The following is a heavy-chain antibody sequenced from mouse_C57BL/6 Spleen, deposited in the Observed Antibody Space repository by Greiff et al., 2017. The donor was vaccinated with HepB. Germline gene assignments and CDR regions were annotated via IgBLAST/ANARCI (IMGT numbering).Heavy chain of an antibody. CDR3: AREGTGVRFAY. CDR2: ISDGGSYT. J-gene: IGHJ3*01. Sequence: EVQRVESGGGLVKPGGSLKLSCAASGFTFSSYAMSWVRQTPEKRLEWVATISDGGSYTYYPDNVKGRFTISRDNAKNNLYLQMSHLKSEDTAMYYCAREGTGVRFAYWGQGTLVTVSA. D-gene: IGHD4-1*01. CDR1: GFTFSSYA. V-gene: IGHV5-4*01.